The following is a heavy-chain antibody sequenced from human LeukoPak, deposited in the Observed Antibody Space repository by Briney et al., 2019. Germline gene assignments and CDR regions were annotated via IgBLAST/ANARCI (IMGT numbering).Heavy chain of an antibody. CDR2: ISSSGSTI. V-gene: IGHV3-48*03. J-gene: IGHJ6*02. CDR1: GFTFSSYE. CDR3: ARDCSSTSCLKHYYYYYGMDV. Sequence: PGGSLRLSCAASGFTFSSYEMNWVRQAPGKGLEWVSYISSSGSTIYYADSVKGRFTISRDNAKNSLYLQMNSLRVEDTAVYYCARDCSSTSCLKHYYYYYGMDVWGQGTTVTVSS. D-gene: IGHD2-2*01.